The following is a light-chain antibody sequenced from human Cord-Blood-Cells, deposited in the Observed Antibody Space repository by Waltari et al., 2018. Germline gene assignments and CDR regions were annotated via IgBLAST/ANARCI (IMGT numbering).Light chain of an antibody. V-gene: IGLV3-1*01. CDR2: QDS. CDR3: QAWDSSTVV. CDR1: KLGDQY. J-gene: IGLJ2*01. Sequence: SYELTQPPSVSVSPGQTASIPCSGDKLGDQYACWYQQKPGQAPVRLIYQDSRRPSGIPERVSGSNTGNTATLTVSGTQAMDEADYYCQAWDSSTVVFGGGTKLTVL.